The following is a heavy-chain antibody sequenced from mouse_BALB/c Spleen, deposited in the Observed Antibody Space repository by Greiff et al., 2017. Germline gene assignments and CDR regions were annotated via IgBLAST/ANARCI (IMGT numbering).Heavy chain of an antibody. D-gene: IGHD1-1*01. V-gene: IGHV5-17*02. J-gene: IGHJ2*01. CDR2: ISSGSSTI. CDR3: ARAGYGTICDY. CDR1: GFTFSSFG. Sequence: EVKLVESGGGLVQPGGSRKLSCAASGFTFSSFGMHWVRQAPEKGLEWVAYISSGSSTIYYAATVKGRFTISRDNPKNTLFLQMTSLRSEDTAMYYCARAGYGTICDYWGQGSAVTGAS.